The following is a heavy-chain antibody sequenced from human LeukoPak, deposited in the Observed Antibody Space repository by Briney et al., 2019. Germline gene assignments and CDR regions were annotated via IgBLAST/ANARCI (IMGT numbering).Heavy chain of an antibody. V-gene: IGHV1-2*02. J-gene: IGHJ6*03. CDR2: INPNSGGT. D-gene: IGHD3-22*01. Sequence: GASVKVSCKASGYTFTGYYMHWVRQAPGQGLEWMGWINPNSGGTNYAQKFQGRITMTRDTSISTAYMELSSLRSEDTAVYYCARRTYYYDSSGYYYYYYYMDVWGKGTTVTISS. CDR1: GYTFTGYY. CDR3: ARRTYYYDSSGYYYYYYYMDV.